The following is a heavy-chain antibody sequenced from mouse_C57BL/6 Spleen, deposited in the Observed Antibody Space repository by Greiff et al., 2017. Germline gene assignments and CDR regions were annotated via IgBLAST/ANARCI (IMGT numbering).Heavy chain of an antibody. J-gene: IGHJ2*01. CDR2: ISNGGGST. CDR1: GFTFSDYY. D-gene: IGHD4-1*01. CDR3: ARRGGTGVDY. Sequence: EVKLMESGGGLVQPGGSLKLSCAASGFTFSDYYMYWVRQTPEKRLEWVAYISNGGGSTYYPDTVKGRFTISRDNAKNTLYLQMSRLKSEDTAMYYCARRGGTGVDYWGQGTTLTVSS. V-gene: IGHV5-12*01.